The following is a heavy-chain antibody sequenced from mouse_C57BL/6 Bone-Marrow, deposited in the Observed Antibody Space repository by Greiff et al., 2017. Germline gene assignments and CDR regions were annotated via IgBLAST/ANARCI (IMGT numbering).Heavy chain of an antibody. J-gene: IGHJ3*01. Sequence: EVQLLEPGAGLVQPGASLKLSCESYEYAFPSYDMPWVRKSPGQGLELVGAINSEGGSTNYHDTLERRVIITRDNTKKTLYLQMSSLRSEDTALYDCAREDYRNSFAYWGQGTLVTVSA. D-gene: IGHD2-1*01. V-gene: IGHV5-2*01. CDR1: EYAFPSYD. CDR3: AREDYRNSFAY. CDR2: INSEGGST.